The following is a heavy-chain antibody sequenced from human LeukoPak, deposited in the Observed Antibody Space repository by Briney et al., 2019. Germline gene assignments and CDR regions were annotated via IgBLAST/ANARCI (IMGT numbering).Heavy chain of an antibody. Sequence: SETLSLTCIVSGGSFSTSSYFWGWIRQPPGKGLEWIGTIYYTGSTYYNPSLKSRVTISVDTSKNQFSLKLSSVTAADTAVYYCARISSSSFTWGQGTLVTVSS. CDR2: IYYTGST. V-gene: IGHV4-39*07. CDR1: GGSFSTSSYF. D-gene: IGHD6-6*01. J-gene: IGHJ4*02. CDR3: ARISSSSFT.